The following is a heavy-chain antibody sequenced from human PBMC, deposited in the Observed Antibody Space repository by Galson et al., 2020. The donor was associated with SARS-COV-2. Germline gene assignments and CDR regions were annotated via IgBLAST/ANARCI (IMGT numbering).Heavy chain of an antibody. CDR2: ISYDGPTR. D-gene: IGHD3-22*01. V-gene: IGHV3-30*04. Sequence: SCAASGFTLRNYSMHWVRPAPGTGLEWVAIISYDGPTRYKSDFVKGRFTISRDNSRNTLHLQMNSLRAEDTAVYYGARDGWYYYDSSGYSDFVYWGQGTLVTVSS. J-gene: IGHJ4*02. CDR3: ARDGWYYYDSSGYSDFVY. CDR1: GFTLRNYS.